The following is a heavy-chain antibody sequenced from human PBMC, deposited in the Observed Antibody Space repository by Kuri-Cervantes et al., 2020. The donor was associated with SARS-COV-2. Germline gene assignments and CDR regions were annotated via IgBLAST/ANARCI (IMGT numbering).Heavy chain of an antibody. CDR2: ISYDGSNK. Sequence: GGSLRLSCAASGFTFSSYAMHWVRQAPGKGLEWVAVISYDGSNKYYADSVKGRFTISRDNAKNPLYLQMNSLRAEDTAVYYCARVVGSTVTTLFLGYYYYYMDVWGKGTTVTVSS. D-gene: IGHD4-11*01. J-gene: IGHJ6*03. V-gene: IGHV3-30-3*01. CDR1: GFTFSSYA. CDR3: ARVVGSTVTTLFLGYYYYYMDV.